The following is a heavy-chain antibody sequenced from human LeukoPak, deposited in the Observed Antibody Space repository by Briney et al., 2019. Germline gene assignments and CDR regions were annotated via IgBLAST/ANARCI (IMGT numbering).Heavy chain of an antibody. CDR3: ARGGYDFDY. Sequence: GGSLRLSCAASGFTFSSYSMNWVRQAPGKGLEWISYISRSSTTIYYADSMKGRFTISRDNAKNSLYLQMNSLRAEDTAVYYCARGGYDFDYWGQGTLVTVSS. V-gene: IGHV3-48*04. CDR1: GFTFSSYS. D-gene: IGHD3-16*01. J-gene: IGHJ4*02. CDR2: ISRSSTTI.